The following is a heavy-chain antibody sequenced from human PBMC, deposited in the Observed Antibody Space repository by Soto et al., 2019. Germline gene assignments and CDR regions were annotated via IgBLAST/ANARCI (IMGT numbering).Heavy chain of an antibody. CDR1: GFTFSSYG. V-gene: IGHV3-30*18. Sequence: GGSLRLSCAASGFTFSSYGMHWVRQAPGKGLEWVAVISYDGSNKYYADSVKGRFTISRDNSKNTLYLQMNSLRAEDTAVYYCAKGDPMSQAVLYYYMDVWGKGTTVTVSS. J-gene: IGHJ6*03. D-gene: IGHD6-19*01. CDR2: ISYDGSNK. CDR3: AKGDPMSQAVLYYYMDV.